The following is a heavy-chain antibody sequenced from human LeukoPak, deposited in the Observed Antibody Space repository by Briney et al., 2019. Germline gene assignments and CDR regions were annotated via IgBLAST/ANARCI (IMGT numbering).Heavy chain of an antibody. Sequence: PSETLSLTCTVSGGPISSYYWSWIRQPPGKGLEWVGYINYSGSTNYNPSLKSRVTISVDTSRNQFSLKLSSVTAADTAVYYCARATRRDGYNLDYWGQGTLVTVSS. D-gene: IGHD5-24*01. CDR1: GGPISSYY. CDR3: ARATRRDGYNLDY. V-gene: IGHV4-59*01. CDR2: INYSGST. J-gene: IGHJ4*02.